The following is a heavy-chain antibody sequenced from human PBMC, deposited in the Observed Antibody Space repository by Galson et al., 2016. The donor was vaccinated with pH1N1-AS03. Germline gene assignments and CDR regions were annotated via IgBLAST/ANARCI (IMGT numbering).Heavy chain of an antibody. J-gene: IGHJ4*02. CDR3: ARGAFVYVWGSYPLDY. CDR1: GYTFTNYY. V-gene: IGHV1-46*01. Sequence: SVKVSCKASGYTFTNYYMHWVRQAPGQGLEWMGIINPSGDNTTYAQKFQGRVTMTRDTSTSTVYMELSSLRSEDTAVYYCARGAFVYVWGSYPLDYWGPGALVTVSA. CDR2: INPSGDNT. D-gene: IGHD3-16*02.